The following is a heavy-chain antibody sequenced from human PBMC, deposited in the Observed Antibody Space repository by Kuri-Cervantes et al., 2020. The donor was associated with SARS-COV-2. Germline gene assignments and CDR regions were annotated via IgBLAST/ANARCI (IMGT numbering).Heavy chain of an antibody. CDR2: IGTAGDT. D-gene: IGHD2-15*01. CDR3: AKDQHGIVVVVAAIDY. V-gene: IGHV3-13*03. J-gene: IGHJ4*02. CDR1: GFTFSSYD. Sequence: ETLSLTCAACGFTFSSYDMHWVRQATGKGLEWVSAIGTAGDTYYPGSVKGQFTISRENAKNSLYLQMNSLRAGDTAVYYCAKDQHGIVVVVAAIDYWGQGTLVTVSS.